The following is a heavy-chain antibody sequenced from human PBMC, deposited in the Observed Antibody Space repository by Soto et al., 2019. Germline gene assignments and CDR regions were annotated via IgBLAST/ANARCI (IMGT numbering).Heavy chain of an antibody. J-gene: IGHJ5*02. Sequence: GGSLSLSCVASGFTFTNYAMAWIRQAPGNGLEWVSMVRGCGDVTYYADPVRGRFTISRDNYNNILFLQMHSLRAEDTAVYYCAKMSGDCYPTPCSAFDAWGQGTLVTVSS. CDR3: AKMSGDCYPTPCSAFDA. CDR1: GFTFTNYA. V-gene: IGHV3-23*01. D-gene: IGHD2-2*01. CDR2: VRGCGDVT.